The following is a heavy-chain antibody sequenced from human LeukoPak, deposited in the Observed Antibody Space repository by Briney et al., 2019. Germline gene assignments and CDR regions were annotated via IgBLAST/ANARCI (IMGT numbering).Heavy chain of an antibody. Sequence: GGSLRLSCAASGFTFSSYAMSWVRQAPGKGLEWVSAISSTGDRTYHADSVKGWFTISRANSKNTLYLQMNSLRVEDTAVYYCANHFDGSASELWYFDLWGRGTLVTVSS. CDR2: ISSTGDRT. CDR1: GFTFSSYA. V-gene: IGHV3-23*01. D-gene: IGHD3-22*01. J-gene: IGHJ2*01. CDR3: ANHFDGSASELWYFDL.